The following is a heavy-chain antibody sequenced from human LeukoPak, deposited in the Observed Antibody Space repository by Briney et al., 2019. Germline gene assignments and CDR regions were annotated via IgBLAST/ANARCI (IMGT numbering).Heavy chain of an antibody. CDR1: GGSFSGYS. V-gene: IGHV4-34*01. J-gene: IGHJ4*02. CDR3: AREMTTHPSGDY. D-gene: IGHD4-17*01. CDR2: INHSGST. Sequence: PSETLSLTCAVYGGSFSGYSWSWIRQPPGKGLEWIGEINHSGSTNYNPSLKSRVTISVDTSKNQFSLKLSSVTAADTAVYYCAREMTTHPSGDYWGQGTLVTVSS.